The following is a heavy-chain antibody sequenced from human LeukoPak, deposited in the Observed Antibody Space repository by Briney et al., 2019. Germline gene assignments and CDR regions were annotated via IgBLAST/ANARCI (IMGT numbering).Heavy chain of an antibody. Sequence: SETLSLTCTVSGASISGTDYYWGRVRQPPRKGLEWIGNIYYSGSTYYNASLQSRVTISIDTSKNQFSLRLSSVTAADTAMYFCAKSGGYGLIDYWGQGTLVTVSS. CDR1: GASISGTDYY. CDR2: IYYSGST. J-gene: IGHJ4*02. CDR3: AKSGGYGLIDY. V-gene: IGHV4-39*01. D-gene: IGHD1-26*01.